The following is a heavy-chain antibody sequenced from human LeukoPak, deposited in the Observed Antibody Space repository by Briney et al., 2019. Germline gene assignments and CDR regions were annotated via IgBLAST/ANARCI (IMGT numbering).Heavy chain of an antibody. D-gene: IGHD5-12*01. V-gene: IGHV3-30*02. Sequence: GGSLRLSCAASGFTFRSYGMHWVRQAPGKGLEWVAFIRYDGSNKYYADSVKGRFTISRDNSKNTVNLQMNSLRAEDTAVYYCARDIVATITDYYYYMDVWGKGTTVTISS. CDR1: GFTFRSYG. J-gene: IGHJ6*03. CDR3: ARDIVATITDYYYYMDV. CDR2: IRYDGSNK.